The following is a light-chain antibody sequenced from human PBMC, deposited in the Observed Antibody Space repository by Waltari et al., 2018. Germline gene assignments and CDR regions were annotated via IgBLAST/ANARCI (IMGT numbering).Light chain of an antibody. J-gene: IGKJ3*01. CDR2: AAS. Sequence: DIQMTQSPSSLSASVGDRVTITCRASQSISSYLNWYQQKPWKAPKLLIYAASSLQSGVPSRFSGSGYGTDFTLTISSLQPEDFATYYCQQSYSTLFTFGPGTKVDIK. CDR3: QQSYSTLFT. CDR1: QSISSY. V-gene: IGKV1-39*01.